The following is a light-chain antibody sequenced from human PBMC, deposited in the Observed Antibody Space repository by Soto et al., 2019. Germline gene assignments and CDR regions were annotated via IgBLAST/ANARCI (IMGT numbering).Light chain of an antibody. J-gene: IGKJ1*01. CDR1: QSASSSY. V-gene: IGKV3-20*01. CDR2: GAS. Sequence: EIVLTQSPGTLSLSPGERATLSCRASQSASSSYLAWYQQKPGQAPRLLIYGASSRATGIPDRFSGSGSGRDFTLTISRLEPEDLAVYYCQQYSSSPGTFGQGTKVEIK. CDR3: QQYSSSPGT.